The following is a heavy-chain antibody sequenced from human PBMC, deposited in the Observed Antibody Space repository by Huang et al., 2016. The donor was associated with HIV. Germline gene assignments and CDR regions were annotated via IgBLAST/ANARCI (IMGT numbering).Heavy chain of an antibody. CDR1: GGSFSGYY. V-gene: IGHV4-34*01. D-gene: IGHD1-1*01. CDR3: ARERMMSWLDDHDAFDI. J-gene: IGHJ3*02. CDR2: INHSGRT. Sequence: QVQLQQWGAGLLKPSETLSLTCAVYGGSFSGYYWSWILQSPGKGLEWIGEINHSGRTNYNPALKRRLTISVDTSKNQFSLKLSSVTAADTAVYYCARERMMSWLDDHDAFDIWGQGTMVTVSS.